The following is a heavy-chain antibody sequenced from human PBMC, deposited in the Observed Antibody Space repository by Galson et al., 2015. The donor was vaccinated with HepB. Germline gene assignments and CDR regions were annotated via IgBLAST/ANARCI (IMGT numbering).Heavy chain of an antibody. D-gene: IGHD3-3*01. CDR3: ATGSRFLEWLSDISFEY. J-gene: IGHJ4*02. CDR2: IKSKVDGETG. Sequence: SLRLSCAASGFTFTSAWMNWVRQAPGKGLEWVGRIKSKVDGETGDYSAPVRGRFIISRDDSKNTMLLQMNSLKAGDTGVYYCATGSRFLEWLSDISFEYGGQGALVAVSS. CDR1: GFTFTSAW. V-gene: IGHV3-15*01.